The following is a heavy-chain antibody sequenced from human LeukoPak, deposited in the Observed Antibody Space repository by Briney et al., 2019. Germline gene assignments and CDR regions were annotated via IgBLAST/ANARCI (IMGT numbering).Heavy chain of an antibody. Sequence: SETLSLTCTVSGGSISNYYGSWIRQPPGKGLEWIGYIYYGGSTNYNPSLKSRVTISLDTSKNQFSLKLNSVTAADTAVYYCARRHIVATNGGFDYWGQGTLVTVSS. J-gene: IGHJ4*02. CDR1: GGSISNYY. V-gene: IGHV4-59*08. CDR2: IYYGGST. CDR3: ARRHIVATNGGFDY. D-gene: IGHD5-12*01.